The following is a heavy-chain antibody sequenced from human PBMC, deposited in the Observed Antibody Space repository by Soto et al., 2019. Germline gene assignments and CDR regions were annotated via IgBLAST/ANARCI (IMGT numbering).Heavy chain of an antibody. J-gene: IGHJ4*02. D-gene: IGHD3-22*01. Sequence: GGSLRLSCAASGFTFSSVALSWLRQAPGKGLEWVSTISGNSGSTYYADSVKGRFTISRDNSKNTLYLQMNNLRAEDTAVYYCAKDQFSDSNGYYYVGYCDSWGQGTLVTVSS. CDR1: GFTFSSVA. CDR2: ISGNSGST. CDR3: AKDQFSDSNGYYYVGYCDS. V-gene: IGHV3-23*01.